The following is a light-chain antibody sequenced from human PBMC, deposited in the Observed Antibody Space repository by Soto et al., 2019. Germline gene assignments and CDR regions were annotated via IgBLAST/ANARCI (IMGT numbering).Light chain of an antibody. J-gene: IGKJ1*01. CDR2: KAS. CDR3: QHYNCYSEA. CDR1: QTISSW. Sequence: DIRLKPSPSTLSGSVRERVTXXCLASQTISSWLAWYQQKPGKAPKLLIYKASTLKSGVPSRFSGSGSGTEFTLTISSLQPDDFATYYCQHYNCYSEAVGQGTKVDTK. V-gene: IGKV1-5*03.